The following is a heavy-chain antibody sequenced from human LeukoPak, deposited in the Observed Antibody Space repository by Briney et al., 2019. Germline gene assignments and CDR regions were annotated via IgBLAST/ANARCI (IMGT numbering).Heavy chain of an antibody. V-gene: IGHV4-34*01. D-gene: IGHD3-3*01. CDR2: INHSGST. CDR3: AREYYDFWSGLPPNWFDP. CDR1: GGSFSGCY. J-gene: IGHJ5*02. Sequence: PSETLSLTCAVYGGSFSGCYWSWIRQPPGKGLEWIGEINHSGSTNYNPSLKSRVTISVDTSKNQFSLKLSSVTAADTAVYYCAREYYDFWSGLPPNWFDPWGQGTLVTVSS.